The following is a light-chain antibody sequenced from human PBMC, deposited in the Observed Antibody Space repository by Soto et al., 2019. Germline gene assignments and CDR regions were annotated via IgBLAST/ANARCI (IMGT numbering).Light chain of an antibody. CDR3: QQYGSSVCT. J-gene: IGKJ1*01. CDR2: GAS. V-gene: IGKV3-20*01. Sequence: EIVLTQSPGTLSLSPGERATLSCRASQSVSSNYLAWYQQKPGQAPRLLIHGASSRATGIPDRFSGSGSGTDFTLTISRLEPEDFAVYYCQQYGSSVCTFGQGTKVEIK. CDR1: QSVSSNY.